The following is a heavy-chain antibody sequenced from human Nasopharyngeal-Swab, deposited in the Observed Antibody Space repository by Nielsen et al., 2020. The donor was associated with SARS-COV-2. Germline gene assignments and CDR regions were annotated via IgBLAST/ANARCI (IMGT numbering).Heavy chain of an antibody. V-gene: IGHV3-7*05. CDR1: GFTFSSYG. Sequence: GASLKISCAASGFTFSSYGVHWVRQAPGKGLEWVAYIKEDGSEKYFVDSVKGRFTISRDNAKNSLYLQMNSLRAEDTAVYYCARDYTRFDYWGQGTLVTVSS. CDR2: IKEDGSEK. D-gene: IGHD3-16*01. J-gene: IGHJ4*02. CDR3: ARDYTRFDY.